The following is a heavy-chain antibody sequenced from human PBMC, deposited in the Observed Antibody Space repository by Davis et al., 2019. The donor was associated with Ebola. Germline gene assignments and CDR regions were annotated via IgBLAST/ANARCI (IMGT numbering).Heavy chain of an antibody. CDR1: GGTFSSYA. J-gene: IGHJ5*02. CDR3: ARDITMVLSGWFDP. D-gene: IGHD3-10*01. CDR2: IIPIFGTA. V-gene: IGHV1-69*06. Sequence: SVKVSCKASGGTFSSYAISWVRQAPGQGLEWMGGIIPIFGTANYAQKFQGRVTITADKSTSTAYMELTSLRSDDTAVYYCARDITMVLSGWFDPWGQGTLVTVSS.